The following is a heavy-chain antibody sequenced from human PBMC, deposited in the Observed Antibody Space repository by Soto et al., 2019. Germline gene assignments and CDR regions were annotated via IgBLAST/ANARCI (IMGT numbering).Heavy chain of an antibody. Sequence: QVQLVQFGVELKKPGASVTVSCKASGYTFISHGTSWARQATGQGLERMGWISGTNVNTNYAPKLQGRVTLTTDTSTSTAYMELMSLISDDTAVYYCARVSSSIVVVPDYGMDVWGQGTTGTVAS. J-gene: IGHJ6*02. CDR2: ISGTNVNT. CDR1: GYTFISHG. D-gene: IGHD2-15*01. V-gene: IGHV1-18*04. CDR3: ARVSSSIVVVPDYGMDV.